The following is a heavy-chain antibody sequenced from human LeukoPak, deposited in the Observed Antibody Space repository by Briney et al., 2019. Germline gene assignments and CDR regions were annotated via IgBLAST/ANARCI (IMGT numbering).Heavy chain of an antibody. J-gene: IGHJ4*02. D-gene: IGHD5-12*01. V-gene: IGHV3-23*01. CDR1: GFTFNSCA. CDR3: AKERYSGYVNDY. Sequence: GGSLRLSCAASGFTFNSCAMRWVRQAPGKGLEWVSAISGSGDTTYYADSVKGRFTISRDNFKNTVYLQMNSLRAEDTALYYCAKERYSGYVNDYWGQGTLVTVSS. CDR2: ISGSGDTT.